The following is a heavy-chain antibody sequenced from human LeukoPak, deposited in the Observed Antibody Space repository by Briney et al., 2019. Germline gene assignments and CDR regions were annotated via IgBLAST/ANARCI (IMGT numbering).Heavy chain of an antibody. CDR1: GGSFSGYY. J-gene: IGHJ4*02. D-gene: IGHD5-18*01. CDR2: INHSGST. Sequence: SETLSLTCAVYGGSFSGYYWSWIRQPPGKGLEWIGEINHSGSTNYNPSLKSRVTISVDTSKNQFSLRLSSVTAADTAVYYCARAGYSYGIDYWGQGTLVTVSS. CDR3: ARAGYSYGIDY. V-gene: IGHV4-34*01.